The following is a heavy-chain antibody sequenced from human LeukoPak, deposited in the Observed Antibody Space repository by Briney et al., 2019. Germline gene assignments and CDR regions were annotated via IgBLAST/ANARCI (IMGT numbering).Heavy chain of an antibody. CDR1: GRAMNSISYE. CDR2: IYYSGST. J-gene: IGHJ4*02. CDR3: ARPCSGSGSYSY. Sequence: MASETLSLTYTLSGRAMNSISYEWAWIRQPPGKGLEWIGSIYYSGSTYYNPSLKSRVTISVDTSKNQFSLKLSSVTAADTAVYSCARPCSGSGSYSYWGQGTLVIVSS. D-gene: IGHD3-10*01. V-gene: IGHV4-39*01.